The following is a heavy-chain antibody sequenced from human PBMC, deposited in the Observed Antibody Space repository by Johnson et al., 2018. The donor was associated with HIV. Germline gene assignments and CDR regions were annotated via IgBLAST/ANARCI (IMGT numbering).Heavy chain of an antibody. J-gene: IGHJ3*02. Sequence: EKLVESGGCVARPGGSLRLSCEGSGFIFDEYDMSWVRQAPGKGLEWVSYISSSGSTIYYADSVKGRFTISRDNAKNSLYMQMNSLRAEDTALYYCARGVGGAGDDAFDIWGQGTMVTVSS. D-gene: IGHD6-19*01. CDR2: ISSSGSTI. CDR3: ARGVGGAGDDAFDI. V-gene: IGHV3-11*01. CDR1: GFIFDEYD.